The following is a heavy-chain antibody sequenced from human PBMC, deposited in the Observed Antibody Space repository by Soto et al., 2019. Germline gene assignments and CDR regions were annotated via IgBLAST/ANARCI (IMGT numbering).Heavy chain of an antibody. V-gene: IGHV3-48*04. J-gene: IGHJ5*01. CDR2: ISSSGLTT. Sequence: GGSLRLSCEASGFTFSNFGMHWVRKAPGKGLEWVSYISSSGLTTYYADFAEGRFTISRDNAKDSLYLHLNSLRVGDTAVYYCARYGTRGDWWGLGTQVTVSS. CDR3: ARYGTRGDW. CDR1: GFTFSNFG. D-gene: IGHD3-10*01.